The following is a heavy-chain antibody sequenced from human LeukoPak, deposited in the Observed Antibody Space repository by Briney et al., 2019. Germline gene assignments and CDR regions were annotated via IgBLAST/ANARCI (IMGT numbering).Heavy chain of an antibody. CDR1: GYSFTNYW. J-gene: IGHJ3*02. D-gene: IGHD6-13*01. Sequence: GESLKISCKGSGYSFTNYWIGWVRQMPGKGLEWMGIIYPGDSDTRYSPSFQGQVTISADKSISTAYLQWSSLKASDTAMYYCARDARGAAAADDAFDIWGQGTVVTVSS. CDR3: ARDARGAAAADDAFDI. V-gene: IGHV5-51*01. CDR2: IYPGDSDT.